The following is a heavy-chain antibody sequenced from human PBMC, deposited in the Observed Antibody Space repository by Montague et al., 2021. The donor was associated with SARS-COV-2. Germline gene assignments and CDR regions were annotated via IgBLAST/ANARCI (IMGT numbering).Heavy chain of an antibody. CDR1: SGSLSGYY. Sequence: SETLPLTCTASSGSLSGYYWNWIRQPPGKGLEWIGFTHYNGTTKYNPSLKSRLNMSLDTSKNQFSLTPNSVTAADTAIYYCARGTAYDHVYYWGQGAPVTVAS. D-gene: IGHD2-8*02. CDR2: THYNGTT. V-gene: IGHV4-59*12. CDR3: ARGTAYDHVYY. J-gene: IGHJ4*02.